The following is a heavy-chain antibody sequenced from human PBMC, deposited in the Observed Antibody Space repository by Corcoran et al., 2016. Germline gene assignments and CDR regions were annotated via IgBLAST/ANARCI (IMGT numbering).Heavy chain of an antibody. D-gene: IGHD1-7*01. CDR3: ARLRQKWNYGDFDY. Sequence: QPQLQESGPGLVKPSETLSLTCTVSGASISSSSNYGGWIRQPPGKGLEWIGSIYYSGTTYYNLSLKSRVTISVDTSKNQFSLKLTYVTAADTAGYSCARLRQKWNYGDFDYSGQGTPVTVSS. V-gene: IGHV4-39*01. J-gene: IGHJ4*02. CDR1: GASISSSSNY. CDR2: IYYSGTT.